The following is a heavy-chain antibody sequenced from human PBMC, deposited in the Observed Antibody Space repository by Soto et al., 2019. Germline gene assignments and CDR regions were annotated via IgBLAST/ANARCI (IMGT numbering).Heavy chain of an antibody. CDR1: GYSISSGYY. V-gene: IGHV4-38-2*02. J-gene: IGHJ4*02. CDR3: ARDLGSYYYDSSGYFAQDY. CDR2: IYHSGST. Sequence: QVQLQESGPGLVKPSETLSLTCAVSGYSISSGYYWGWIRQPPGKGLEWIGSIYHSGSTYYNPSLKSRVTISVDTSKNQFSLKLSSVTAADTAVYYCARDLGSYYYDSSGYFAQDYWGQGTLVTVSS. D-gene: IGHD3-22*01.